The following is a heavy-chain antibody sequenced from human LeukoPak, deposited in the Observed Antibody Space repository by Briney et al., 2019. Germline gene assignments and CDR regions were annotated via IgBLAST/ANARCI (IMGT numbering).Heavy chain of an antibody. J-gene: IGHJ5*02. Sequence: SQTLSLTCTVSGGSISSGGYYWSWIRQPPGKGLEWIGYIYHSGSTYYNPSLKSRVTISVDRSKNQFSLKLSSVTAADTAVYYCARDGPMVRGENWFDPWGQGTLVTVSS. V-gene: IGHV4-30-2*01. CDR2: IYHSGST. CDR1: GGSISSGGYY. CDR3: ARDGPMVRGENWFDP. D-gene: IGHD3-10*01.